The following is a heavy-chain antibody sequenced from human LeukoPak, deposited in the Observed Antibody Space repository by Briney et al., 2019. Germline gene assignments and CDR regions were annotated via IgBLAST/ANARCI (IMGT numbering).Heavy chain of an antibody. D-gene: IGHD3-22*01. CDR3: ARGDSMIVVVKGFDY. CDR1: GFTFSSYA. CDR2: ISDTGDST. J-gene: IGHJ4*02. Sequence: GGSLRLSCAASGFTFSSYAMNWVRQAPGKGLEWVSRISDTGDSTYYADSVKGRFTISRDNSKNTLYLQMGSLRAEDMAVYYCARGDSMIVVVKGFDYWGQGTLVTVSS. V-gene: IGHV3-64*02.